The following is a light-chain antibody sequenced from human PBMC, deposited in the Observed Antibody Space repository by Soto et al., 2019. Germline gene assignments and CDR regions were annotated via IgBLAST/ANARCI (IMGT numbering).Light chain of an antibody. CDR2: GVF. CDR1: QSVRSN. CDR3: QQYSSWPLT. V-gene: IGKV3-15*01. Sequence: EIVMTQSPATLSVSPGERATLSCRASQSVRSNYLAWYQQKPGQAPRLLMHGVFTRATGTPARFSGSGSGTDFTLTISSLQSEDFAVYYCQQYSSWPLTFGGGTKVEIK. J-gene: IGKJ4*01.